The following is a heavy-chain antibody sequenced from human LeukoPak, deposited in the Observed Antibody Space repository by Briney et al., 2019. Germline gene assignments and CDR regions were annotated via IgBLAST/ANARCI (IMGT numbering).Heavy chain of an antibody. CDR2: INHSGST. CDR1: GESFSDYY. Sequence: SETLSLTCAVYGESFSDYYWTWIRQPPGKGLQWIGDINHSGSTNYNPSLKSRVTISVDTSKNQFSLKLSSVTAADTAVYYCARVSSAHCSGGSCYPSFDYWGQGTLVTVSS. D-gene: IGHD2-15*01. J-gene: IGHJ4*02. V-gene: IGHV4-34*01. CDR3: ARVSSAHCSGGSCYPSFDY.